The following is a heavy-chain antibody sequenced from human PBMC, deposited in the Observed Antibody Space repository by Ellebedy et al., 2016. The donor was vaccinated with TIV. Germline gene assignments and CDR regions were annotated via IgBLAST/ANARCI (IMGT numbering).Heavy chain of an antibody. CDR3: ARGTGYGSGSYDYYYGMDV. CDR1: GGSFSGNY. D-gene: IGHD3-10*01. CDR2: INHRGST. J-gene: IGHJ6*02. V-gene: IGHV4-34*01. Sequence: SETLSLXCAVYGGSFSGNYWSWIRQPPGKGLEWIGEINHRGSTNYNPSLKSRVTISVDTSKNQFSLKLSSVTAADTAVYYCARGTGYGSGSYDYYYGMDVWGQGTTVTVSS.